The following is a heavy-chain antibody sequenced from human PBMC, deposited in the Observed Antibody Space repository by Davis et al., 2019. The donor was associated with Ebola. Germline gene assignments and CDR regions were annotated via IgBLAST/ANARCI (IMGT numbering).Heavy chain of an antibody. CDR2: IYTSGRT. V-gene: IGHV4-4*07. D-gene: IGHD2-15*01. CDR3: VRDGCPGGSCDCGDY. J-gene: IGHJ4*02. Sequence: PSETLSLTCTVSGGSISSHYWSWIRQPAGKGLEWIGRIYTSGRTNYNPSLKSPVTMSVDTSKNQFSLRLSSVTAADTAVYYCVRDGCPGGSCDCGDYWGQGTLVTVSS. CDR1: GGSISSHY.